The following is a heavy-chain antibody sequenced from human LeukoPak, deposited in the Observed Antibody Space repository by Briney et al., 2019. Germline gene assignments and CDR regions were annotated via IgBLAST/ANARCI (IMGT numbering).Heavy chain of an antibody. Sequence: GGSLRLSCAASGFTFSSYTMNWVRQAPGKGLEWVSYISSSSSTIYYADSVKGRLTISRDHAKNSLYLQMNSLRAEDTAVYYCARGGVRIPFYMDVWGKGTTVTISS. V-gene: IGHV3-48*01. CDR2: ISSSSSTI. D-gene: IGHD1-1*01. J-gene: IGHJ6*03. CDR3: ARGGVRIPFYMDV. CDR1: GFTFSSYT.